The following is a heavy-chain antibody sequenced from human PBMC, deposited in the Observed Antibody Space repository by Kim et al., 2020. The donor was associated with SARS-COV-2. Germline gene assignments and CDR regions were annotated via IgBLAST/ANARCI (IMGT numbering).Heavy chain of an antibody. CDR3: AKGPIAAAGKSPFDY. V-gene: IGHV3-30*02. D-gene: IGHD6-13*01. J-gene: IGHJ4*02. Sequence: DSLEGRFTISRDNSKNTVYVQMNSLRAEDTAVYFCAKGPIAAAGKSPFDYWGQGTLVIVSS.